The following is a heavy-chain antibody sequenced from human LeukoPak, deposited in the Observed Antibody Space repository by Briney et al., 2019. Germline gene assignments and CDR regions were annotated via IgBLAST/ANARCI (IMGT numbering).Heavy chain of an antibody. CDR1: GFTFSSYA. V-gene: IGHV3-23*01. D-gene: IGHD3-9*01. Sequence: PGGSLRLSCAASGFTFSSYAMSWVRQAPGKGLEWVSAISGSGGSTYYADSVKGRFTISRDNSKNTLYLQMNSLRAEDTAVYYCSKDKGGGVLRYFDCLFAFDYGGQGPRVTVPS. J-gene: IGHJ4*02. CDR2: ISGSGGST. CDR3: SKDKGGGVLRYFDCLFAFDY.